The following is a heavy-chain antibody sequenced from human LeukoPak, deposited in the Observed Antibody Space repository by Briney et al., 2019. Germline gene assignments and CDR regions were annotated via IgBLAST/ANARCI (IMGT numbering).Heavy chain of an antibody. CDR3: ARGASKGMATIY. D-gene: IGHD5-24*01. CDR2: IYYSGST. V-gene: IGHV4-61*01. Sequence: SETLSLTCTVSGYSINSGYFWGWVRQPPGKGLEWIGYIYYSGSTNYNPSLKSRVTISVDTSKNQFSLKLSSVTAADTAVYYCARGASKGMATIYWGQGTLVTVSS. CDR1: GYSINSGYF. J-gene: IGHJ4*02.